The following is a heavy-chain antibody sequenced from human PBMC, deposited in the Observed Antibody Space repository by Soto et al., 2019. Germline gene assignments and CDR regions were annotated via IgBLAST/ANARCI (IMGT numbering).Heavy chain of an antibody. J-gene: IGHJ6*03. CDR1: GYTFTSYG. V-gene: IGHV1-18*01. CDR2: ISAYNGNT. D-gene: IGHD3-3*01. Sequence: ASVKVSCKASGYTFTSYGISWVRQAPGQGLEWMGWISAYNGNTNYAQKLQGRVTMTTDTSTSTAYLELRSLSSDDTAVYYCAREGGGYYHFWSGPNPYYYYYMDVWGKGTTVTVSS. CDR3: AREGGGYYHFWSGPNPYYYYYMDV.